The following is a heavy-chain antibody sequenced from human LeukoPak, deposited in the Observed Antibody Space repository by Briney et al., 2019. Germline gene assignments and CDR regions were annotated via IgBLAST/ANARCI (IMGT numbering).Heavy chain of an antibody. D-gene: IGHD5-24*01. Sequence: SETLSLTCAVYGGSFSGYYWSWIRQPPGKGLEWIGEINHSGSTNYNPSLKSRVTISVDTSKNQFSLKLSSVTAADTAVYYCASGSRWLHRGAYFDYWGQRTLVTVSS. V-gene: IGHV4-34*01. CDR1: GGSFSGYY. CDR2: INHSGST. J-gene: IGHJ4*02. CDR3: ASGSRWLHRGAYFDY.